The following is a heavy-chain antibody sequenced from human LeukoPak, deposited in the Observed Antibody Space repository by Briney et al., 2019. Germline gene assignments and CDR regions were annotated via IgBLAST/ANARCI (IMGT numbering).Heavy chain of an antibody. CDR3: ARDDSSGHGGVFDY. Sequence: ASVKVSCKASGYTFTNFGISWVRQAPGQGLEWMGWINAHDGKRNYALKHEDRVIMTADTSTSTVYMELRGLRSDDTAVYYCARDDSSGHGGVFDYWGQGTLVTVSS. V-gene: IGHV1-18*01. CDR2: INAHDGKR. D-gene: IGHD3-22*01. J-gene: IGHJ4*02. CDR1: GYTFTNFG.